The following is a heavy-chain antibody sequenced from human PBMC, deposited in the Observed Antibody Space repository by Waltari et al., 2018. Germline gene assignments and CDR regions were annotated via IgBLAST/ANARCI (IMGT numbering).Heavy chain of an antibody. CDR1: GFTFGSYA. D-gene: IGHD4-17*01. CDR2: ITGSGAST. CDR3: AKSGDYGDNYRPLWDAFNL. J-gene: IGHJ3*01. Sequence: EVQLLQSGGGLVQSGGSLRLSCVASGFTFGSYAMSWARQAPGKGLEWVSLITGSGASTYYADSVRGRFTISRDNSKNTVYLQMNSLRVEDTAVFYCAKSGDYGDNYRPLWDAFNLWGQGTMVSVSS. V-gene: IGHV3-23*01.